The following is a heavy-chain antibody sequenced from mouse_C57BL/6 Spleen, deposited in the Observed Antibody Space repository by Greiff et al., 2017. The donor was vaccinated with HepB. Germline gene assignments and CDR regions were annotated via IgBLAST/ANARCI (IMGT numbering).Heavy chain of an antibody. D-gene: IGHD1-1*01. J-gene: IGHJ2*01. V-gene: IGHV1-69*01. CDR3: ARSHYYGSTLLDY. CDR1: GYTFTSYW. Sequence: QVQLQQPGAELVMPGASVKLSCKASGYTFTSYWMHWVKQRPGQGLEWIGEIDPSDSYTNYNQKFKGKSTLTVDKSSSTAYMQLSSLTSEDSAVYYCARSHYYGSTLLDYWGQGTTLTVSS. CDR2: IDPSDSYT.